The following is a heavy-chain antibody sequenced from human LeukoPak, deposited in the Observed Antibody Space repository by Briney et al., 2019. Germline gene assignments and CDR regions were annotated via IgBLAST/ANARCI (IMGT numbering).Heavy chain of an antibody. CDR3: ARASPRYSSSSGNWFDP. J-gene: IGHJ5*02. CDR1: GGSISSGGYY. V-gene: IGHV4-31*03. D-gene: IGHD6-6*01. Sequence: SQTLSLTCTVSGGSISSGGYYWSWIRQHPGKGLEWIGYIYYSGSTYYNPSLKSRVTISVDTSKNQFSLKLSSVTAADTAVYYCARASPRYSSSSGNWFDPWGQGTLVTVSS. CDR2: IYYSGST.